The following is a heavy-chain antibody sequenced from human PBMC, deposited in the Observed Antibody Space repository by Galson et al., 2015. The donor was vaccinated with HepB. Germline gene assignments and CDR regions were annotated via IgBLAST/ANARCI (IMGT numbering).Heavy chain of an antibody. CDR1: GFTFSSYW. D-gene: IGHD2-21*01. CDR3: AKDQIGLTYNFEY. Sequence: SLRLSCAASGFTFSSYWMSWVRQAPGKGLEWVANIKQDGSEKYYVDSVKGRFTISRDNAKNSLYLQMNSLRAEDTAVYYCAKDQIGLTYNFEYWGQGTLVTVSS. J-gene: IGHJ4*02. V-gene: IGHV3-7*03. CDR2: IKQDGSEK.